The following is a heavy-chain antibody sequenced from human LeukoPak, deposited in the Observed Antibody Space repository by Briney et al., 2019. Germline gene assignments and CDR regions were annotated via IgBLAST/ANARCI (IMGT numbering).Heavy chain of an antibody. V-gene: IGHV1-2*02. Sequence: GASVKVSCKASGYTFTGYYMHWVRQAPGQGLEWMGWTNPNSGGTNYAQKFQGRVTMTRDTSISTAYMELSRLRSDDTAVYYCARVAGYYDSSGEYYFDYWGQGTLVTVSS. CDR1: GYTFTGYY. CDR2: TNPNSGGT. CDR3: ARVAGYYDSSGEYYFDY. J-gene: IGHJ4*02. D-gene: IGHD3-22*01.